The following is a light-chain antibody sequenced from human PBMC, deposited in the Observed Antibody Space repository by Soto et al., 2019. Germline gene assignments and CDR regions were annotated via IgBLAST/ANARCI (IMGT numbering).Light chain of an antibody. CDR3: TSYTNSNTLV. V-gene: IGLV2-14*01. J-gene: IGLJ1*01. CDR2: EVS. CDR1: SSDVGSYDF. Sequence: QSALTQPASVSGSPGQSITISCTGTSSDVGSYDFVSWYQHHPGKAPKLMIYEVSNRPSGISNRFSGSKSGNTASLTISGLQAEDEADYYCTSYTNSNTLVFGTGTKLTVL.